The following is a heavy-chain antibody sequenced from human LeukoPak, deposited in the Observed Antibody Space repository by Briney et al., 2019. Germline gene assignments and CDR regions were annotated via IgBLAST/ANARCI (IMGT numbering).Heavy chain of an antibody. CDR2: IYNSGGT. J-gene: IGHJ3*02. CDR3: ARAGSGCSFDI. V-gene: IGHV4-59*01. D-gene: IGHD3-22*01. Sequence: NSSETLSLTCSVSGDSISSYYWSWIRQPPGKGLEWIGYIYNSGGTNYNPSLKSRVTISVDTSKNQFSLKLSSVTAADTAVYYCARAGSGCSFDIWGQGTMVTVSS. CDR1: GDSISSYY.